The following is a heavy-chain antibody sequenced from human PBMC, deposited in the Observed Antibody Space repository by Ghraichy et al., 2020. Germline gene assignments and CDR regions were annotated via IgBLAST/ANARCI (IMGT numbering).Heavy chain of an antibody. D-gene: IGHD1-7*01. J-gene: IGHJ4*02. Sequence: GGSLRLSCAAPGFTFSSYSMNWVRQAPGKGLEWVSSISSSSSYIYYADSVKGRFTISRDNAKNSLYLQMNSLRAEDTAVYYCARDEITGTRLFDYWGQGTLVTVSS. CDR3: ARDEITGTRLFDY. CDR2: ISSSSSYI. V-gene: IGHV3-21*01. CDR1: GFTFSSYS.